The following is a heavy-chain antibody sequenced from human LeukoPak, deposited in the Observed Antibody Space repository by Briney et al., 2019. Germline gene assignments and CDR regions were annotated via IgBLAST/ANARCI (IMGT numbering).Heavy chain of an antibody. D-gene: IGHD6-19*01. J-gene: IGHJ3*01. CDR2: INPFNGNT. CDR3: ARDYTSAEWLGFAFDV. Sequence: ASVKVSCKASGYTFTRYAIRWVRQAPGQGLEWMGWINPFNGNTNDAERFQGRVIMTTDTSTRTAYMELRILRSDDTAVYYCARDYTSAEWLGFAFDVWGQGTMISVSS. CDR1: GYTFTRYA. V-gene: IGHV1-18*01.